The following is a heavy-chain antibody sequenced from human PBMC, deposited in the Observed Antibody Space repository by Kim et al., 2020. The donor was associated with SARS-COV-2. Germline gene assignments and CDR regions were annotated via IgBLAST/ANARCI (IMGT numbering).Heavy chain of an antibody. Sequence: SVKVSCKASGFTFTSSAVQWVRQARGQRLEWIGWIVVGSGNTNYAQKFQERVTITRDMSTSTAYMELSSLRSEDTAVYYCAADPSGSTHPVFYYYYGMDVWGQGTTVTVSS. J-gene: IGHJ6*02. V-gene: IGHV1-58*01. CDR2: IVVGSGNT. CDR3: AADPSGSTHPVFYYYYGMDV. CDR1: GFTFTSSA. D-gene: IGHD3-10*01.